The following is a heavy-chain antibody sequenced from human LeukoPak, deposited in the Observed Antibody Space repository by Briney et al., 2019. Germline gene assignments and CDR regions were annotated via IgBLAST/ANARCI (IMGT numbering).Heavy chain of an antibody. D-gene: IGHD3-3*01. CDR2: INSDGSST. CDR3: ARVFGEYDFWSGYYTTTYYYYGMDV. CDR1: GFTFSSYW. V-gene: IGHV3-74*01. J-gene: IGHJ6*02. Sequence: GSLRLSCAASGFTFSSYWMHWVRQAPGKGLVWVSRINSDGSSTSYADSVKGRFTISRDNAKNTLYLQMNSLRAEDTAVCYCARVFGEYDFWSGYYTTTYYYYGMDVWGQGTTVTVSS.